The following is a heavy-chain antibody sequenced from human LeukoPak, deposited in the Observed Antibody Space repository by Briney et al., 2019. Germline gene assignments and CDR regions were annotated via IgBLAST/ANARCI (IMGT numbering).Heavy chain of an antibody. CDR1: GFTFSDYY. Sequence: PGGSLRLSCAASGFTFSDYYMSWVRQAPGKGLEWVSYISSSGSTIYYADSVKGRFTISRDNAKNSLYLQMNSLRAEDTAVYYCAIAVPAGYCSSTSCYIFDYWGQGTLVTVSP. V-gene: IGHV3-11*01. D-gene: IGHD2-2*02. J-gene: IGHJ4*02. CDR2: ISSSGSTI. CDR3: AIAVPAGYCSSTSCYIFDY.